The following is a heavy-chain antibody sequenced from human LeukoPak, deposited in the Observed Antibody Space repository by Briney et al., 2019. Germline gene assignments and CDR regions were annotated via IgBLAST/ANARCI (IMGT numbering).Heavy chain of an antibody. CDR1: GYTFTGYY. CDR2: INPDSGGT. V-gene: IGHV1-2*02. J-gene: IGHJ3*01. D-gene: IGHD2/OR15-2a*01. CDR3: ARTFYDTLDSDAFDF. Sequence: ASVKVSCKASGYTFTGYYMHWVRQAPGQGPEWMGWINPDSGGTNNAQKFQGRVTMTRDTSISTAYMELSRLRSDDTAVYYCARTFYDTLDSDAFDFWGRGTMVIVSS.